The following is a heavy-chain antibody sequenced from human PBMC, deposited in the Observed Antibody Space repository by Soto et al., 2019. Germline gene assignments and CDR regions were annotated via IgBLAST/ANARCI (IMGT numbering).Heavy chain of an antibody. D-gene: IGHD3-10*01. CDR3: VRVGYAYGNDP. J-gene: IGHJ5*02. CDR2: ISPSGGTI. Sequence: QVQLVESGGGLVKPGGSLRLSCAASVFTFSDYYMSWIRQAPGKGLEWVSYISPSGGTIYYADSVKGRFTLSRDNAKNSLYLQMNSLRAEDTAVYHCVRVGYAYGNDPWGQGTLVAVSS. CDR1: VFTFSDYY. V-gene: IGHV3-11*01.